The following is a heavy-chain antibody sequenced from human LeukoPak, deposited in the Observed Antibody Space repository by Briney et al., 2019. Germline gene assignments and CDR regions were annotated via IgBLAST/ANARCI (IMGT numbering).Heavy chain of an antibody. CDR1: GGSISSYY. CDR2: IYYSGST. CDR3: ARASVDTAMVTTLYYYYYMDV. Sequence: SETLSLTCTVFGGSISSYYWSWIRQPPGKGLEWIGYIYYSGSTNYNPSLKSRVTISVDTSKNQFSLKLSSVTAADTAVYYCARASVDTAMVTTLYYYYYMDVWGKGTTVTISS. J-gene: IGHJ6*03. V-gene: IGHV4-59*01. D-gene: IGHD5-18*01.